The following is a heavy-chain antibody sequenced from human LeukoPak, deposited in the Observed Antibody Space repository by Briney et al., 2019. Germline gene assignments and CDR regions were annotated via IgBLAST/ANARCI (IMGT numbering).Heavy chain of an antibody. CDR1: GGSISSSSYY. D-gene: IGHD6-13*01. V-gene: IGHV4-39*07. CDR3: ARGHAYSSSWYRRSTVNTYGMDV. CDR2: INHSGST. Sequence: SETLSLTCTVSGGSISSSSYYWGWIRQPPGKGLEWIGEINHSGSTNYNPSLKSRVTISVDTSKNQFSLKLSSVTAADTAVYYCARGHAYSSSWYRRSTVNTYGMDVWGQGTTVTVSS. J-gene: IGHJ6*02.